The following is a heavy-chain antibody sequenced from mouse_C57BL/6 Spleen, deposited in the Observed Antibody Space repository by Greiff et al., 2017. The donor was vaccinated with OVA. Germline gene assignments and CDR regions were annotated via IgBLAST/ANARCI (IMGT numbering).Heavy chain of an antibody. D-gene: IGHD2-3*01. J-gene: IGHJ1*03. CDR1: GYTFTDYE. V-gene: IGHV1-15*01. CDR2: IDPETGGT. CDR3: TSYDGYHWYFDV. Sequence: VKLQESGAELVRPGASVTLSCKASGYTFTDYEMHWVKQTPVHGLEWIGAIDPETGGTAYNQKFKGKAILTADKSSSTAYMELRSLTSEDSAVYYCTSYDGYHWYFDVWGTGTTVTVSS.